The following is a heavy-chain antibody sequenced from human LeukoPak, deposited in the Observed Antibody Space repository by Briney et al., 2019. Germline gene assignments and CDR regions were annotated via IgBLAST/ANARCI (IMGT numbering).Heavy chain of an antibody. Sequence: ASVRVSCKASGYTFTSYYMHWVRQAPGQGLEWMGIINPSGGSTSYAQKFQGRVTMTRDTSTSTVYMELSSLRSEDKGVYYCAREGLAVAGPRDWFDTWGQGTLVTVSS. J-gene: IGHJ5*02. CDR1: GYTFTSYY. D-gene: IGHD6-19*01. CDR2: INPSGGST. CDR3: AREGLAVAGPRDWFDT. V-gene: IGHV1-46*03.